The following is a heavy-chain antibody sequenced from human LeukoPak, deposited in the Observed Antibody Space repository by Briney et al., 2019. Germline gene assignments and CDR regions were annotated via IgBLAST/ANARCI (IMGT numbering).Heavy chain of an antibody. J-gene: IGHJ6*03. CDR3: ARGKAVTTHMDV. CDR2: ISYDGSNK. CDR1: GFTFSSYA. D-gene: IGHD4-17*01. Sequence: GGSLRLSCAASGFTFSSYAMHWVRQAPGKGLEWVAVISYDGSNKYYADSVKGRFTISRDNSKNTLYLQMNSLGAEDTAVYYCARGKAVTTHMDVWGKGTTVTVSS. V-gene: IGHV3-30-3*01.